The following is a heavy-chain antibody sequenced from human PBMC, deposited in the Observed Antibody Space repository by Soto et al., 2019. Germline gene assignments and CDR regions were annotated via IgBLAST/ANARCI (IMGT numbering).Heavy chain of an antibody. CDR1: GYTFTSYG. J-gene: IGHJ4*02. V-gene: IGHV1-18*01. CDR3: ARSRAARSGIYDFDY. Sequence: ASVKVSCKASGYTFTSYGISWVRQAPGQGLEWMGWISAYNGNTNYAQKLQGRVTMTTDTSTSTAYMELSSLRSEDTAVYYCARSRAARSGIYDFDYWGQGTLVTVSS. D-gene: IGHD6-6*01. CDR2: ISAYNGNT.